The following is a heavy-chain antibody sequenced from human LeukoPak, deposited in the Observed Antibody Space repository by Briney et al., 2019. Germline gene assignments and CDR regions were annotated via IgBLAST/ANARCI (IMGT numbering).Heavy chain of an antibody. V-gene: IGHV4-34*01. Sequence: CETLSLTCAVYGGSFSGYFWTWIRQPPGKGLEWIGEINLSGSTNNNPSLKSRVTISADTSKKQISLKMSSVTAADTAVYYCARGTTSARLLYWGQGTLVTVSS. CDR1: GGSFSGYF. CDR3: ARGTTSARLLY. J-gene: IGHJ4*02. D-gene: IGHD6-6*01. CDR2: INLSGST.